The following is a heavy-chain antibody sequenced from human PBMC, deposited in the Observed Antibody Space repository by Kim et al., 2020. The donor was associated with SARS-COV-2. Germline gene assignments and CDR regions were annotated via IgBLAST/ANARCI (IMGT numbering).Heavy chain of an antibody. V-gene: IGHV3-33*06. Sequence: ADSVKGRFTISRDNSKSTLYVQMNNLGAEDTTLYYCAKDVAATTYYGMDVWGQGTTVTVSS. J-gene: IGHJ6*02. CDR3: AKDVAATTYYGMDV. D-gene: IGHD2-21*01.